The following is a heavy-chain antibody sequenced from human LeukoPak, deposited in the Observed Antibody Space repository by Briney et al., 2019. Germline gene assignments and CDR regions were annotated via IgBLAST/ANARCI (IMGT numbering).Heavy chain of an antibody. CDR1: GGSISSSSYY. Sequence: PSETLSLTCTVSGGSISSSSYYWGWIRQPPGKGLEWIGSIYYSGSTYYNPSLKSRVTISVDTSKNQFSLKLSSVTAADTAVYYCARESIVATIIDYWGQGTLVTVSS. D-gene: IGHD5-12*01. V-gene: IGHV4-39*07. J-gene: IGHJ4*02. CDR2: IYYSGST. CDR3: ARESIVATIIDY.